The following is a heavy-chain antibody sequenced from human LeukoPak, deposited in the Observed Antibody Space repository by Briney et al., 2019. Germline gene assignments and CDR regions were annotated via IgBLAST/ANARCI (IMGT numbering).Heavy chain of an antibody. CDR3: ARGTSYCSGGSCYYY. J-gene: IGHJ4*02. CDR1: GITFTSYA. V-gene: IGHV3-23*01. Sequence: GGSLRLSCASSGITFTSYAVRWVRQAPGKGLEWVSTISYSGGTTYHTDSVKGRFTISRDLSKNTVYLQMNSLRAEDRAVYYCARGTSYCSGGSCYYYCGQGTLGTVSS. D-gene: IGHD2-15*01. CDR2: ISYSGGTT.